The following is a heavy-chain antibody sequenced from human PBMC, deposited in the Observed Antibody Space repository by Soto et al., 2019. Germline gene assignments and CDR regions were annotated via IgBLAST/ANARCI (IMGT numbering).Heavy chain of an antibody. D-gene: IGHD3-10*01. CDR2: INPNSGNI. Sequence: SVKVSCKASGNTFTSYDINWVRQATGHGLEWMGWINPNSGNIGYAQRFQGRVTMTRDTAIRTAYMEVSRLRSDDTAVYYCARGRASGSYYLLDYWGQGTLVTVSS. J-gene: IGHJ4*02. CDR3: ARGRASGSYYLLDY. V-gene: IGHV1-8*01. CDR1: GNTFTSYD.